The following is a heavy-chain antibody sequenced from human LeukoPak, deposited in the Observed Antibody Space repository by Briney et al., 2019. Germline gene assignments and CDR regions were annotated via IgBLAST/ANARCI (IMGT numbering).Heavy chain of an antibody. J-gene: IGHJ4*02. CDR3: ARNGPHYYDKSGYLDS. Sequence: SEALSLTCTVSGGAISSYYWSWIRQPPGKGLEWIGNIDYSRDTNYNPSLRSRVTILVDKSRNQFSLKLNSVTAADTAVYYCARNGPHYYDKSGYLDSWGQGTLVTVSS. D-gene: IGHD3-22*01. CDR2: IDYSRDT. CDR1: GGAISSYY. V-gene: IGHV4-59*03.